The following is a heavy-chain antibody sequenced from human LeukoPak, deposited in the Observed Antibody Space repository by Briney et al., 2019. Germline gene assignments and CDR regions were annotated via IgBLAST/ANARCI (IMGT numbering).Heavy chain of an antibody. D-gene: IGHD6-19*01. CDR2: IYSSGST. CDR3: ARRSGAVADY. CDR1: GGSISSYY. Sequence: SETLSLTCTVSGGSISSYYWSWIRQPPGKGLEWIGYIYSSGSTNHNPSLKSRVTISVDTSKNQFSLKLSSVTAADTAVYYCARRSGAVADYWGQGTLVTVSS. V-gene: IGHV4-59*08. J-gene: IGHJ4*02.